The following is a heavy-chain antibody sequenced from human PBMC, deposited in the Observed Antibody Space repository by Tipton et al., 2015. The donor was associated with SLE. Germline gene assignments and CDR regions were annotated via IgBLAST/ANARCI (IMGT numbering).Heavy chain of an antibody. V-gene: IGHV4-59*11. D-gene: IGHD7-27*01. CDR2: VHDSGRT. Sequence: GLVKPSETLSLTCTVSGGSSSSHYWSWIRQPPGKGLEWIGYVHDSGRTNSNPSLKSRVTISLDTSKNQFSLNLKSVTAADTAVYYCARDAWGLGYWYFDLWGRGTLVTVSS. CDR3: ARDAWGLGYWYFDL. CDR1: GGSSSSHY. J-gene: IGHJ2*01.